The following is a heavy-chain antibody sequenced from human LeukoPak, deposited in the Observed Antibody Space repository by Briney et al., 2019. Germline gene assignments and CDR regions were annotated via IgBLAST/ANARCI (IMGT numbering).Heavy chain of an antibody. CDR1: GYTFTSYY. V-gene: IGHV1-46*03. Sequence: ASVKVSCXASGYTFTSYYMHWVRQAPGQGLEWMGIINPSGGSTSYAQKFQGRVTMTRDTSTSTVYMELSSLRSEDTAVYYCAGLEWPYSFDPWGQGTLVTVSS. CDR2: INPSGGST. CDR3: AGLEWPYSFDP. J-gene: IGHJ5*02. D-gene: IGHD3-3*01.